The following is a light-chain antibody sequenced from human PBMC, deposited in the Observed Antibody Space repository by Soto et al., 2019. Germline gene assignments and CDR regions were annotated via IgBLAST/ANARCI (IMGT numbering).Light chain of an antibody. CDR1: QSISSY. V-gene: IGKV1-39*01. CDR2: AAS. CDR3: QQSYSTPLLT. Sequence: DIQMTQSPSSLSASVGDRVTITCRASQSISSYLNWYQQKPGKAPKLPIYAASSLQSGVPSRFSGSGSGTDFTLTISSLQPEDFATYYCQQSYSTPLLTFGGGTKVDIK. J-gene: IGKJ4*01.